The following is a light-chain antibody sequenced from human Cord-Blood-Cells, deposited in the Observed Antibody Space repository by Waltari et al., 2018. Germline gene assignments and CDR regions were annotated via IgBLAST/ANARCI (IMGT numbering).Light chain of an antibody. V-gene: IGLV2-14*01. CDR3: SSYTSSSTPYV. J-gene: IGLJ1*01. Sequence: QSALTQPPSVPGSPGPSITISCTGTSSDVGGYNYVSWYQQHPGKAPKLMIYDVSNRPSGVSNRFSGSKSGNTASLTISGLQAEDEADYYCSSYTSSSTPYVFGTGTKVTVL. CDR2: DVS. CDR1: SSDVGGYNY.